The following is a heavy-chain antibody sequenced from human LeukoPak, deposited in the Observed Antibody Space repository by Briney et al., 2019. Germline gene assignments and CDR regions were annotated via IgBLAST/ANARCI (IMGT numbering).Heavy chain of an antibody. D-gene: IGHD3-3*01. CDR1: GYTFTSYY. J-gene: IGHJ4*02. CDR2: INPSGGST. CDR3: ARNPFGSGYYADFDY. Sequence: GASVKVSCKASGYTFTSYYMHWVRQAPGQGLEWMGIINPSGGSTSYAQKFQGRVTMTRDTSTGTVYMELSSLRSEDTAVYYCARNPFGSGYYADFDYWGQGTLVTVSS. V-gene: IGHV1-46*01.